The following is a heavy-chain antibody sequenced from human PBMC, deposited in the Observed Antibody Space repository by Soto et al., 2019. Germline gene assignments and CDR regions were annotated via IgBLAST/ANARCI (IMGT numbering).Heavy chain of an antibody. CDR3: ARDSAGYSGYDWDFDY. CDR1: GYTFTGYY. J-gene: IGHJ4*02. D-gene: IGHD5-12*01. V-gene: IGHV1-2*04. CDR2: INPNSGGT. Sequence: GASVKVSCKASGYTFTGYYMHWVRQAPGQGLEWMGWINPNSGGTNYAQKFQGWVTMTRDTSISTAYMELSRLRSDDTAVYYCARDSAGYSGYDWDFDYWGQGTLVTV.